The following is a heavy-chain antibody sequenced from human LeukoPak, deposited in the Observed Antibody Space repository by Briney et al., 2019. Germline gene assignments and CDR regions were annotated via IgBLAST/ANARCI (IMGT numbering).Heavy chain of an antibody. Sequence: GGSLRLSCAASGFTFSSYSMNWVRQAPGKGLEWVSYISSSSSTIYYADSVKGRFTISRDNAKNSLCLQMNSLRAEDTAVYYCARDYDFWSGYLLFDYWGQGTLVTVSS. V-gene: IGHV3-48*01. J-gene: IGHJ4*02. CDR1: GFTFSSYS. CDR2: ISSSSSTI. CDR3: ARDYDFWSGYLLFDY. D-gene: IGHD3-3*01.